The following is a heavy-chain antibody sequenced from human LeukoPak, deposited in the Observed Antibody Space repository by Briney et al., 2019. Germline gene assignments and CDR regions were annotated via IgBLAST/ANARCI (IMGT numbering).Heavy chain of an antibody. CDR2: IRSKAYGGTT. CDR1: GFTFGDYA. J-gene: IGHJ6*02. Sequence: GRSLRLSCTASGFTFGDYAMSWVRQAPGKGLEWVGFIRSKAYGGTTEYAASVKGRFTISRDDSKSIAYLQMNSLRAEDTAVYYCAREGLYYYDMYYGMDVWGQGTTVTVSS. D-gene: IGHD3-22*01. V-gene: IGHV3-49*04. CDR3: AREGLYYYDMYYGMDV.